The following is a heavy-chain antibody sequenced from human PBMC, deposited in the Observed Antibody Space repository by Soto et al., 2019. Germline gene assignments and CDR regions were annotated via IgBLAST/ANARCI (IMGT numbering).Heavy chain of an antibody. D-gene: IGHD3-22*01. CDR3: ARGYYDSSGSREHYYYYYGLDV. J-gene: IGHJ6*02. V-gene: IGHV4-59*01. CDR1: GGSISSYY. CDR2: IYYSGST. Sequence: PSETLSLTCTVSGGSISSYYWSWIRQPPGKGLEWIGYIYYSGSTNYNPSLKSRVTISVDTSKNQFSLKLSSVTAADTAVYYCARGYYDSSGSREHYYYYYGLDVWGLGTTVTVSS.